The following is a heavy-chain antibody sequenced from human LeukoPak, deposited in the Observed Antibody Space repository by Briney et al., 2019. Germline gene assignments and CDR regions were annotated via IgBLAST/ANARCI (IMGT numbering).Heavy chain of an antibody. V-gene: IGHV1-18*01. D-gene: IGHD3-22*01. CDR1: GYTFTSYG. CDR2: ISAYNGNT. Sequence: ASVKVSCKASGYTFTSYGISWARQAPGQGLEWMGWISAYNGNTNYAQKLQGRVTMTTDTSTSTAYMELRSLRSDDTAVYYCARRTSYTYYYDSSGYYYVGYWGQGTLVTVSS. J-gene: IGHJ4*02. CDR3: ARRTSYTYYYDSSGYYYVGY.